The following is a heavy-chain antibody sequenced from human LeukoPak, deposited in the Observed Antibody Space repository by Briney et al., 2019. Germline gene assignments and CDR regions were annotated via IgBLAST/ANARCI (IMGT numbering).Heavy chain of an antibody. J-gene: IGHJ3*02. CDR2: IYSGGST. Sequence: PGGSLRLSCAASGFTVSGNYMSWVRRAPGQGLEWVSVIYSGGSTYYADSVKGRFTISRDNSKNTLDLQMNSLRAEDTAVYYCARVYYDSSGYRHDAFDIWGQGTMVTVSS. CDR3: ARVYYDSSGYRHDAFDI. V-gene: IGHV3-53*01. CDR1: GFTVSGNY. D-gene: IGHD3-22*01.